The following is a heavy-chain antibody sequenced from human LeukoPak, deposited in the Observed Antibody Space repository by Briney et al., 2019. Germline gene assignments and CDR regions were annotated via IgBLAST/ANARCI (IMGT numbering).Heavy chain of an antibody. CDR2: IYHSGST. V-gene: IGHV4-30-2*01. J-gene: IGHJ1*01. CDR3: ARDHRPSRDGYNYDYFQH. D-gene: IGHD5-24*01. Sequence: SQTLSLTCTVSGGSISSGGYYWSWIRQPPGKGLEWIGYIYHSGSTYYNPSLKSRVTISVDRSKNQFSLKLSSVTAADTAVYYCARDHRPSRDGYNYDYFQHWGQGTLVTVSS. CDR1: GGSISSGGYY.